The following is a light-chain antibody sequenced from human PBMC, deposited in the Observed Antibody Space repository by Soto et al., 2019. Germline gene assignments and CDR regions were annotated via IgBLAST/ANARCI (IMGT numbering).Light chain of an antibody. V-gene: IGKV3-20*01. CDR2: GAS. Sequence: EIVMTQSPGTLSLSPGERATLSCRASQSVSSNFLAWYQQRPGQAPRLLMDGASSRAAGIPDRFSGSGSGTDFTLTISRLEPEDFAVYYCHHYGRSAIFTFGPGTTMDIK. CDR3: HHYGRSAIFT. CDR1: QSVSSNF. J-gene: IGKJ3*01.